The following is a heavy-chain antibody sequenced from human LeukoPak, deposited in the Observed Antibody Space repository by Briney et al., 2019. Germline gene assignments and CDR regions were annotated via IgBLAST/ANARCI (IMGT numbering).Heavy chain of an antibody. Sequence: SETLSLTCTVSGGSISSYYWSWIRQPPGKGLEWIGYIYYSGSTNYNPSLKSRVTISVDTSKNQFSLKLSSVTAADTAVYYCARAHERYYYDSSGYYYYDYWGRGTLVTVSS. D-gene: IGHD3-22*01. CDR3: ARAHERYYYDSSGYYYYDY. V-gene: IGHV4-59*01. CDR1: GGSISSYY. CDR2: IYYSGST. J-gene: IGHJ4*02.